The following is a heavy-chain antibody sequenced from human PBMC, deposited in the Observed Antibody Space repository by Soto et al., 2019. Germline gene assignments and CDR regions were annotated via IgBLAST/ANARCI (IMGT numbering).Heavy chain of an antibody. D-gene: IGHD6-19*01. CDR3: ARGRRRSSGWIDY. CDR1: GGSFSGYY. V-gene: IGHV4-34*01. CDR2: INHSGST. J-gene: IGHJ4*02. Sequence: KTSETLSLTCAVYGGSFSGYYWSWIRQPPGQGLEWIGEINHSGSTNYNPTLKIRVTISVDTSKNQFSLKLSSVTAADTAVYYCARGRRRSSGWIDYWGQGTLVTVYS.